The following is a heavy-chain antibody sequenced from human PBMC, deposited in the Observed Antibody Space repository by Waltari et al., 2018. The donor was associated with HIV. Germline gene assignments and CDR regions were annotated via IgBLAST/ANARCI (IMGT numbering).Heavy chain of an antibody. J-gene: IGHJ6*02. CDR2: RRYDGSDE. CDR1: GFSLISYA. Sequence: QVQLVESGRGAVQPGGSLTLPCAASGFSLISYALPWLRQSPGKGLGWVAFRRYDGSDECYSESVKGRFTISRDNFKNTLYLQMNSLRVEDTAVYYCAKAPNVIQPSYYYYGMDVWGQGTTVTVPS. CDR3: AKAPNVIQPSYYYYGMDV. V-gene: IGHV3-30*02.